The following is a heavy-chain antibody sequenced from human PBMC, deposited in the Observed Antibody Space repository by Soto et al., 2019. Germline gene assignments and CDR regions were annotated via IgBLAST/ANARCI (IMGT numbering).Heavy chain of an antibody. CDR1: GGSISSSNW. D-gene: IGHD3-10*01. Sequence: PSETLSLTCAVSGGSISSSNWWSWVRQPPGKGLEWIGEIYHSGSTKYNPSLKSRVTISVDKSKNLFSLKLSSVTAADTAVYYCAIRPRSRGSSDYWGQGTLVTVSS. V-gene: IGHV4-4*02. CDR2: IYHSGST. CDR3: AIRPRSRGSSDY. J-gene: IGHJ4*02.